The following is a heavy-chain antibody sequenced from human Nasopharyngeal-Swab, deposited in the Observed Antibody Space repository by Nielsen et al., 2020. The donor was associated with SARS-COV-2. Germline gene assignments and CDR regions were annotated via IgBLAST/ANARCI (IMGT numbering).Heavy chain of an antibody. CDR1: GFTFSNAW. V-gene: IGHV3-15*01. D-gene: IGHD3-22*01. J-gene: IGHJ3*02. CDR3: TTSGYDSTSDAFDI. Sequence: GGSLRLSCAASGFTFSNAWMSWVRQAPGKGPEWVGRIKSKTDGGTTDYAAPVKGRFTISRDDSKNTLYLQMNSLKTEDTAVYYCTTSGYDSTSDAFDIWGQGTMVTVSS. CDR2: IKSKTDGGTT.